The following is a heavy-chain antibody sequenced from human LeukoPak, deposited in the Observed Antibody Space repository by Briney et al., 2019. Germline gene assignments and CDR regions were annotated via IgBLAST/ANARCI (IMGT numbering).Heavy chain of an antibody. V-gene: IGHV3-15*07. CDR3: STLTSRGLSDS. CDR1: GFTFTNAW. Sequence: GGSLRLSCAASGFTFTNAWMNWVRQAPGKGLEWVGRIKSKADGETIDYAAPVKGRFTFSRDDSKNMLYLQMNSLKSEDTAVYYCSTLTSRGLSDSWGQGTLVTVSP. D-gene: IGHD1-20*01. J-gene: IGHJ4*02. CDR2: IKSKADGETI.